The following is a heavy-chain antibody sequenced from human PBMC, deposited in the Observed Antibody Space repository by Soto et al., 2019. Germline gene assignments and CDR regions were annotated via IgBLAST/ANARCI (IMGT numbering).Heavy chain of an antibody. J-gene: IGHJ6*02. CDR1: GGTFSSYA. V-gene: IGHV1-69*12. Sequence: QVQLVQSGAEVKKPGSSVKVSCKASGGTFSSYAISWVRQAPGQGLEWMGGIIPIFGTANYAQKFQGRVTITADESTSXACMERRSLSSEDTAVYYCARGREGHYYYYYGMDVWGQGTTVTVSS. CDR3: ARGREGHYYYYYGMDV. CDR2: IIPIFGTA.